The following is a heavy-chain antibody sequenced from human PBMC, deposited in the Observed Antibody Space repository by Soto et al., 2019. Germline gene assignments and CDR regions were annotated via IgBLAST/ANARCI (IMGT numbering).Heavy chain of an antibody. J-gene: IGHJ6*02. CDR1: GGSISSYY. CDR2: IYYSGST. Sequence: QVQLQESGPGLVKPSETLSLTCTVSGGSISSYYWSWIRQPPGKGLEWIGYIYYSGSTNYNPSLKSRVTISVDTSKNQFSLKLSSVTAADTAVYYCARDLRVRRPLRFLEWQGDYYYYGMDVWGQGTTVTVSS. D-gene: IGHD3-3*01. CDR3: ARDLRVRRPLRFLEWQGDYYYYGMDV. V-gene: IGHV4-59*01.